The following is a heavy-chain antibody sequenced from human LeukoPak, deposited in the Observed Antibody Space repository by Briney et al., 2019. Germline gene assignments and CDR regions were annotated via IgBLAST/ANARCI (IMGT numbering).Heavy chain of an antibody. CDR2: IYTSGST. J-gene: IGHJ4*02. CDR3: ARLSCSSTSCYSFDY. V-gene: IGHV4-4*07. Sequence: SETLSLTYTVSGDSISTYYWSWLRQPAGRGLEWIGRIYTSGSTNYNPSLKSRVTMSVDTSKNQFSLKLSSVTAADTAVYYCARLSCSSTSCYSFDYWGQGTLVTVSS. CDR1: GDSISTYY. D-gene: IGHD2-2*01.